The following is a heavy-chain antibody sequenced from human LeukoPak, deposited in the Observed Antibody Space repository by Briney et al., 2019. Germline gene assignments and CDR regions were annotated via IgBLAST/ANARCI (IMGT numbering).Heavy chain of an antibody. CDR1: GGSISSYY. Sequence: SETLSLTCTVSGGSISSYYWSWIRQPAGKGLEWIGRIYTSGSTNYNPSLKSRVTMSVDTSKNQFSLKLSSVTAADTAVYFCARSTYDILTGYPTFDYWGQGTLVTVSS. CDR3: ARSTYDILTGYPTFDY. J-gene: IGHJ4*02. V-gene: IGHV4-4*07. CDR2: IYTSGST. D-gene: IGHD3-9*01.